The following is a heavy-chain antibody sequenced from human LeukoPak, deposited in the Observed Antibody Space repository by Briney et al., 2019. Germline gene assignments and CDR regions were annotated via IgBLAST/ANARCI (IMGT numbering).Heavy chain of an antibody. CDR2: IIPIFGTA. V-gene: IGHV1-69*05. CDR3: ARFSGDGYNYGDNWFDY. Sequence: SVKVSCKASGGTFSSYAISWVRQAPRQGLEWMGRIIPIFGTANYAQKFQGRVTITTDESTSTAYMELSSLRCEDTAVHYCARFSGDGYNYGDNWFDYWGQGTLVTVSS. CDR1: GGTFSSYA. J-gene: IGHJ5*01. D-gene: IGHD5-24*01.